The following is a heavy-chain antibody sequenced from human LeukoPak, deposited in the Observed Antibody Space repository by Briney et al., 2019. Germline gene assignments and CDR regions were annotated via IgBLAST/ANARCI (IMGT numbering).Heavy chain of an antibody. J-gene: IGHJ4*02. CDR3: AREEHDSSGYYLN. CDR2: IYYSGST. V-gene: IGHV4-59*01. D-gene: IGHD3-22*01. Sequence: PSETLSLTCTVSGGSISSYYWSWIRQPPGKGLEWIGYIYYSGSTNYNPSLKSRVTISVDTSKNQFSLKLSSVTAADTAVYYCAREEHDSSGYYLNWGQGTLVTVSS. CDR1: GGSISSYY.